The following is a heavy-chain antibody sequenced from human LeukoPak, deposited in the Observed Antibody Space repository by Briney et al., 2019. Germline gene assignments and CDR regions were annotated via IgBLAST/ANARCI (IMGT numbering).Heavy chain of an antibody. D-gene: IGHD4-17*01. CDR3: APGGDYTFFDY. CDR2: ISYDGSNK. CDR1: GFTFSSYG. J-gene: IGHJ4*02. Sequence: GRSLRLSCAASGFTFSSYGMHWVRQAPGKGLEWVAVISYDGSNKCYADSVKGRFTISRDNSKNTLYLQMNSLRAEDTAVYYCAPGGDYTFFDYWGQGTLVTVSS. V-gene: IGHV3-30*03.